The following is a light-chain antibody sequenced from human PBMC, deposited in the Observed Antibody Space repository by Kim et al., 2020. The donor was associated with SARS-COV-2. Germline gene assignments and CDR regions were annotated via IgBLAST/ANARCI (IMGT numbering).Light chain of an antibody. V-gene: IGLV3-1*01. CDR1: KLGDKS. Sequence: SVSPGQTASITCSGDKLGDKSACLYQQKPGQSPVLVIYQDSKRPSGIPERFSGSNSGNTATLTISGTQAMDEADYYCQAWDSSTKVFGTGTKVTVL. J-gene: IGLJ1*01. CDR3: QAWDSSTKV. CDR2: QDS.